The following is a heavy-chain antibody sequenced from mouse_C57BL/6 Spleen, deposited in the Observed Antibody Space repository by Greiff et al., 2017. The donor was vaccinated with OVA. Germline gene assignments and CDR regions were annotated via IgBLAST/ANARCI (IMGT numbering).Heavy chain of an antibody. Sequence: EVNVVESGEGLVKPGGSLKLSCAASGFTFSSYAMSWVRQTPEKRLEWVAYISSGGDYIYYADTVKGRFTISRDNARNTLYLQMSSLKSEDTAMYYCTRSYGYDVGYAMDYWGQGTSVTVSS. J-gene: IGHJ4*01. CDR3: TRSYGYDVGYAMDY. CDR2: ISSGGDYI. CDR1: GFTFSSYA. D-gene: IGHD2-2*01. V-gene: IGHV5-9-1*02.